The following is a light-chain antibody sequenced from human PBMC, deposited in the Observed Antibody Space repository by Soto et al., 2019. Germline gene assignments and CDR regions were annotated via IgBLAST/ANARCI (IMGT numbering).Light chain of an antibody. CDR2: DVS. CDR1: QSLSSY. Sequence: EIVMTQSPATLSVSPGERATLSCRASQSLSSYLAWYQQKPGQAPRLLIYDVSTRATGIPARFSGSGSGTEFTLTISSLQSEDFAVYYCQQYNYWPPWTFGQGTKVEIK. V-gene: IGKV3-15*01. CDR3: QQYNYWPPWT. J-gene: IGKJ1*01.